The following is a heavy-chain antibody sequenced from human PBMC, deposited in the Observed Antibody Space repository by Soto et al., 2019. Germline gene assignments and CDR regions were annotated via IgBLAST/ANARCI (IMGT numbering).Heavy chain of an antibody. CDR1: GGSVIAYY. D-gene: IGHD1-26*01. Sequence: PSETLSLTCTVSGGSVIAYYLNWIRQAPGKGLQWIGYTYYRGTTNYKQSLKSRVTISIDSSKNQLFLKMDTVTPADTAVYYCARVRATAGKWYFDYWRPRTMVTVPS. J-gene: IGHJ4*02. CDR2: TYYRGTT. V-gene: IGHV4-59*02. CDR3: ARVRATAGKWYFDY.